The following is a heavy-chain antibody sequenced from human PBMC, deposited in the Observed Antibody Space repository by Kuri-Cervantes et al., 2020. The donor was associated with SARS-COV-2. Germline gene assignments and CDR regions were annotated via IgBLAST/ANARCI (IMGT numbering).Heavy chain of an antibody. D-gene: IGHD3-16*02. V-gene: IGHV3-33*01. J-gene: IGHJ6*03. Sequence: LSLTCAASGFTFSSYGMHWVRQAPGKGLEWVAVIWYDGSNKYYADSVKGRFTISRDNSKNTLYLQMNSLRAEDTAVYYCARDPKIYRSYYYYMDVWGKGTTVTVSS. CDR1: GFTFSSYG. CDR3: ARDPKIYRSYYYYMDV. CDR2: IWYDGSNK.